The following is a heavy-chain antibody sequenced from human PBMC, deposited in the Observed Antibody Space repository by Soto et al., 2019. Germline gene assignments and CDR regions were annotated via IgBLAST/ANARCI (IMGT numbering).Heavy chain of an antibody. CDR3: ARDRSIAAAGYVFSYGMDV. D-gene: IGHD6-13*01. J-gene: IGHJ6*02. CDR1: GYTFTSYG. CDR2: ISAYNGNT. V-gene: IGHV1-18*01. Sequence: ASVKVSCKASGYTFTSYGISWVRQAPGQGLEWMGWISAYNGNTNYAQKLQGRVTMTTDTSTSTAYMELRSLRSDDTAVYYCARDRSIAAAGYVFSYGMDVWGQGTTVTVSS.